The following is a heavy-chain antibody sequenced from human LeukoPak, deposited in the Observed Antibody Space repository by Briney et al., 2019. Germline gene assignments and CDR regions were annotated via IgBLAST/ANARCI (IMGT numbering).Heavy chain of an antibody. D-gene: IGHD1-26*01. CDR1: GSTFSSYW. V-gene: IGHV3-74*01. CDR2: INSDGSST. J-gene: IGHJ4*02. CDR3: ASGGIYYGAAFDF. Sequence: GGSLRLSCAASGSTFSSYWMHWVRQAPGKGLVWVSRINSDGSSTSYADSVKGRFTISRDNAKNSLYLQMNSLRAEDTALYYCASGGIYYGAAFDFWGQGTLVTVSS.